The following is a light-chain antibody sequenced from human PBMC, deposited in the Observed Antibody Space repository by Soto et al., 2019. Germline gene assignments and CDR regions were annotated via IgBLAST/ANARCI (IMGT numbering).Light chain of an antibody. CDR3: QQYGSSPTT. Sequence: EIVLTQSPGTLSLSPGERATLSCRASQSVSSSCLAWYQQKPGQAPRLLIYGASSRATGIPDRFSGSGSGTDFTLTISRLEPEDFAVYYCQQYGSSPTTFGGGTKV. CDR2: GAS. J-gene: IGKJ4*01. V-gene: IGKV3-20*01. CDR1: QSVSSSC.